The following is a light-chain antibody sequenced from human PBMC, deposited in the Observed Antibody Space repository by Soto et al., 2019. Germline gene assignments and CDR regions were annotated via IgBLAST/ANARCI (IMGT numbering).Light chain of an antibody. J-gene: IGKJ2*01. CDR2: AAS. CDR3: QQSYSNPYT. Sequence: VQMTQSPSSLSASVRDRVTISCRASQNIGRYLNWYQLKPGKAPKSLIYAASSLRSGVPSRFSGSGSGTDFTLTISSLQPEDFATYYCQQSYSNPYTFGQGTKVDIK. V-gene: IGKV1-39*01. CDR1: QNIGRY.